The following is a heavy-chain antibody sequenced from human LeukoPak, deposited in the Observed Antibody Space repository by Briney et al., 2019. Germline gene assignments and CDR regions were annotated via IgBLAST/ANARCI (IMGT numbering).Heavy chain of an antibody. CDR1: GYTFTVYY. CDR3: ARANFLYCSSTTCLFDY. D-gene: IGHD2-2*01. V-gene: IGHV1-2*02. J-gene: IGHJ4*02. Sequence: GASVTVSCKASGYTFTVYYMHWVRQAPGQGFEWMGWINPNDGDTNYAQKFQGRVTMTRDTSISTAHMEVSRLRSDDTAVYYCARANFLYCSSTTCLFDYWGQGTLVTVSS. CDR2: INPNDGDT.